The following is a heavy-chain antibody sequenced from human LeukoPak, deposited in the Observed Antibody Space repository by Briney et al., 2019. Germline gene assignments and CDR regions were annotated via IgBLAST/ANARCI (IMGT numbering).Heavy chain of an antibody. J-gene: IGHJ4*02. D-gene: IGHD3-10*01. V-gene: IGHV1-2*02. CDR1: GYTFTGYY. CDR2: INPNSGGT. CDR3: ARVPYGSGSYNVEVNSDY. Sequence: ASVKVSCKASGYTFTGYYMHWVRQAPGQGLEWMGWINPNSGGTNYAQKFQGRVTMTRDTSISTAYMELSRLRSDDTAVYYCARVPYGSGSYNVEVNSDYWGQGTLVTVSS.